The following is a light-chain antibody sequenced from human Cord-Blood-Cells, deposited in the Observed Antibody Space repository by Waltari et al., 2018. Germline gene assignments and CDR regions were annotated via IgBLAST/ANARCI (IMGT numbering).Light chain of an antibody. Sequence: QSVLTQPPSASGTPGQRVTISCSGSSSNIGSNTVNWYQQLPGTAPKLLIYSNNQPPSGVPDRFSSSKSGTSASLAISGLQSEDEADYYCAAWDDSLNGPVFGGGTKLTVL. J-gene: IGLJ3*02. CDR2: SNN. CDR3: AAWDDSLNGPV. V-gene: IGLV1-44*01. CDR1: SSNIGSNT.